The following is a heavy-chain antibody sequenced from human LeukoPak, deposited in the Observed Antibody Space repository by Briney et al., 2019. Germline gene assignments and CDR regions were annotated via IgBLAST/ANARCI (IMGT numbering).Heavy chain of an antibody. CDR2: FDPEDGET. J-gene: IGHJ3*02. D-gene: IGHD1-26*01. Sequence: ASVKVSCKVSGYTLTELSMHWVRQAPGKGLEWMGGFDPEDGETIYAQKFQGRVTMTEDTSTDTAYMELSSLRSEDTAVYYCATDSYSGSSDGAFDIWGQGTMVTVSS. CDR3: ATDSYSGSSDGAFDI. V-gene: IGHV1-24*01. CDR1: GYTLTELS.